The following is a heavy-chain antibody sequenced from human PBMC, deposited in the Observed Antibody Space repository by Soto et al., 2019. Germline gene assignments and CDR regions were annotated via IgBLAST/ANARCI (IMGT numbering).Heavy chain of an antibody. Sequence: QVQLVQSGAEAKKPGASAKVSCKASGGTFSSYTMSWVRQAPGQGLEWKGRIIPILGIATYAQKCQGRVTITADKSRSTAYMELTSLSSEDTAVYYSASEGMATRIPLDCWGQGTLVIVSS. CDR2: IIPILGIA. CDR1: GGTFSSYT. CDR3: ASEGMATRIPLDC. V-gene: IGHV1-69*02. D-gene: IGHD5-18*01. J-gene: IGHJ4*02.